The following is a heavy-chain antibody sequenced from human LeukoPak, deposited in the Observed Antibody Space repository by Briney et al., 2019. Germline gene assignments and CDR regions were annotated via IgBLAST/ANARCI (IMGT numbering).Heavy chain of an antibody. Sequence: PGRSLRLSCAASGFTFSSYGMHWVRQAPGKGLEWVANIKQDGSEKYYVDSVKGRFTISRDNAKNSLYLQMNSLRAEDTAVYYCARGSYYYDSSGYGPPDAFDIWGQGTMVTVSS. CDR2: IKQDGSEK. CDR3: ARGSYYYDSSGYGPPDAFDI. J-gene: IGHJ3*02. V-gene: IGHV3-7*01. D-gene: IGHD3-22*01. CDR1: GFTFSSYG.